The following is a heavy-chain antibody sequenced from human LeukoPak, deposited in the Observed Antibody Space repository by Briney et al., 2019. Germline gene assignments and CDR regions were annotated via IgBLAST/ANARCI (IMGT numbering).Heavy chain of an antibody. J-gene: IGHJ5*02. CDR1: GFTFSSYA. CDR3: AKDGYCSGGSCYPDPNWFDP. CDR2: ISGSGGST. V-gene: IGHV3-23*01. Sequence: PGGSLRLSCAASGFTFSSYAMGWVRQAPGKGLEWVSAISGSGGSTYYADSVKGRFTISRDNSKNTLYLQMNSLRAEDTAVYYCAKDGYCSGGSCYPDPNWFDPWGQGTLVTVSS. D-gene: IGHD2-15*01.